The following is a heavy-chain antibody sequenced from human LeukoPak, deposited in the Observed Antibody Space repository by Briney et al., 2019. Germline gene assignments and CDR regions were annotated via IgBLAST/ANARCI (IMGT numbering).Heavy chain of an antibody. CDR3: VRRVKYSSGWLSGMDFDD. V-gene: IGHV5-10-1*01. J-gene: IGHJ4*02. CDR2: IDPSDSYT. Sequence: GESLKISCKGSGYSFTSHWITWVRQMPGKGLEWMGRIDPSDSYTNYSPSIQGHVTISADKSINTAYLHWSRLKASDTAMYYCVRRVKYSSGWLSGMDFDDWGQGTLVTVSS. CDR1: GYSFTSHW. D-gene: IGHD6-19*01.